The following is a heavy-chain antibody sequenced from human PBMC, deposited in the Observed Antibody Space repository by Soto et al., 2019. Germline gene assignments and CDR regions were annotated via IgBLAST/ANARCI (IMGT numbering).Heavy chain of an antibody. V-gene: IGHV3-64*07. D-gene: IGHD3-22*01. J-gene: IGHJ4*02. CDR3: ANDSGYDSNTYWRTYYFDY. CDR1: GFSFRRHA. Sequence: EVHLGESGGHLVQPGGSLRLSCAASGFSFRRHAMHWVRQAPGKGLEYVSSISGNGGNSYYADSVKGRFTISRDNSKNTMYLQMRSLRDEDMAVYYWANDSGYDSNTYWRTYYFDYWGQGTLVTVSS. CDR2: ISGNGGNS.